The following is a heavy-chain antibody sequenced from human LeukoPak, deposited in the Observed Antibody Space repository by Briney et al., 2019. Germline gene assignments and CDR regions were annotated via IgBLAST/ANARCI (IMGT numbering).Heavy chain of an antibody. V-gene: IGHV1-2*02. D-gene: IGHD3-10*01. CDR1: GYTFTGYY. CDR3: ARVVGGNYYGSETDDY. CDR2: TNPNSGGT. Sequence: GASVKVSCKASGYTFTGYYMHWVRQAPGQGLEWMGWTNPNSGGTNYAQKFQDRVTMTRDTSISTAYMELSRLRSDDTAVYYCARVVGGNYYGSETDDYWGQGTLVTVSS. J-gene: IGHJ4*02.